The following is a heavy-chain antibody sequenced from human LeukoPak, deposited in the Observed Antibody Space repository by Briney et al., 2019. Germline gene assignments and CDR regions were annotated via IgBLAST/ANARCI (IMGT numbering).Heavy chain of an antibody. CDR1: GYSFTSYG. CDR2: IYPGDSDT. V-gene: IGHV5-51*01. CDR3: ARLDGSYRYYYGMDV. Sequence: GESLKISCKGSGYSFTSYGIGWVRQMPGRGLEWMGIIYPGDSDTRYSPSFQGQVTISADKSISTAYLQWSSLKASDTAMYYCARLDGSYRYYYGMDVWGQGTTVTAFS. J-gene: IGHJ6*02. D-gene: IGHD1-26*01.